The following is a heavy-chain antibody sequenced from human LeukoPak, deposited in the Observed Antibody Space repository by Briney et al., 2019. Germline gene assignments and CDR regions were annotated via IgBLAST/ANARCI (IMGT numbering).Heavy chain of an antibody. Sequence: SETLSLTCTVSGGSISSYYWSWIRQPPGKGLEWIGYIYYSGSTNYNPSLKSRVTISVDTSKNQFSLKLSSVTAADTAVYYCARSGDYFGPTWVLLDYWGQGTPVTVSS. D-gene: IGHD4-17*01. CDR3: ARSGDYFGPTWVLLDY. CDR2: IYYSGST. J-gene: IGHJ4*02. CDR1: GGSISSYY. V-gene: IGHV4-59*01.